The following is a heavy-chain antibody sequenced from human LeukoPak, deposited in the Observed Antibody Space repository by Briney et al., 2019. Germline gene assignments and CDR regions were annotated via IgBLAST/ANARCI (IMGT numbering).Heavy chain of an antibody. Sequence: ASVKVSCKVSGYTLTELSVNWVRQAPGQGLEWMGWINPNSGGTNYAQKFQGWVTMTRDTSISTAYMELSRLRSDDTAVYYCARGADYYGMDVWGQGTTVTVSS. CDR2: INPNSGGT. CDR3: ARGADYYGMDV. J-gene: IGHJ6*02. CDR1: GYTLTELS. V-gene: IGHV1-2*04.